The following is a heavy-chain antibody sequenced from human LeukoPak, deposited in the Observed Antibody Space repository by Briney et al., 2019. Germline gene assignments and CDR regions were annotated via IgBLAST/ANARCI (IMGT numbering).Heavy chain of an antibody. CDR1: GGSISSYY. V-gene: IGHV4-59*01. CDR2: IYYSGST. J-gene: IGHJ3*02. D-gene: IGHD2-15*01. CDR3: ARGGYCSGGSCYSGAFDI. Sequence: SETLSLTCTVSGGSISSYYWSWIRQPPGKGLEWIGHIYYSGSTNYNPSLKSRATISVDTSKNQFSLKLSSVTAADTAVYYCARGGYCSGGSCYSGAFDIWGQGTMVTVSS.